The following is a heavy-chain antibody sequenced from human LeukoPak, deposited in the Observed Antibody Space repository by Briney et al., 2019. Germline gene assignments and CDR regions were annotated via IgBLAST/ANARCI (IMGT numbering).Heavy chain of an antibody. D-gene: IGHD3-10*01. V-gene: IGHV3-23*01. CDR3: ARDTRYYYGSGSYGPASDAFDI. CDR1: GFTFSNFA. CDR2: ISGSGDST. J-gene: IGHJ3*02. Sequence: PGGSLRLSCAASGFTFSNFAMSWVRQAPGKGLQWVSAISGSGDSTYYPDSVKGRFAISRDDSKNTLYLQMNRLRSDDTAVYYCARDTRYYYGSGSYGPASDAFDIWGQGTMVTVSS.